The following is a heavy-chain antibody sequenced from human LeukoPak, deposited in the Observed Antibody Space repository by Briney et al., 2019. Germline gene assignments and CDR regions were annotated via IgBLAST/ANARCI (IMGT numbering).Heavy chain of an antibody. CDR2: MNPNSGNT. J-gene: IGHJ4*02. V-gene: IGHV1-8*01. CDR3: ARGGGYCSGGSCLLPYYFDY. D-gene: IGHD2-15*01. CDR1: GYTFTSYD. Sequence: ASVKVSCKASGYTFTSYDINWVRQATGQGLEWMGWMNPNSGNTGYAQKFQGRVTMTRNTSISTAYMELSSLRSEDTAVYYCARGGGYCSGGSCLLPYYFDYWGQGTLVTVSS.